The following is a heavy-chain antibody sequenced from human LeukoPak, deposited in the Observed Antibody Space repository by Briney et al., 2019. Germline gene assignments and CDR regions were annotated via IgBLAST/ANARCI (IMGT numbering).Heavy chain of an antibody. CDR2: IYPGDSDT. V-gene: IGHV5-51*01. Sequence: GESLKISCKGSGYRFTNYWIGWVRQMPGKGLEWMGIIYPGDSDTRYSPSFQGQVTISAAKSISTAYLQWSSLKASDTAMYYCASSEYSSSYAETENYYYYGMDVWGQGTTVTVSS. CDR3: ASSEYSSSYAETENYYYYGMDV. CDR1: GYRFTNYW. J-gene: IGHJ6*02. D-gene: IGHD6-6*01.